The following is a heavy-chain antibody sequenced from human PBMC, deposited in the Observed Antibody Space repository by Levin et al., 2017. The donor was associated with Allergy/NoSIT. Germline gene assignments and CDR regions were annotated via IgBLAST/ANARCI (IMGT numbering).Heavy chain of an antibody. CDR1: GGTFSSYA. J-gene: IGHJ6*02. D-gene: IGHD2-8*01. V-gene: IGHV1-69*13. CDR3: AVPSNGVSESEYYYYGMDV. Sequence: SVKVSCKASGGTFSSYAISWVRQAPGQGLEWMGGIIPIFGTANYAQKFQGRVTITADESTSIAYMELSSLRSEDTAVYYCAVPSNGVSESEYYYYGMDVWGQGTTVTVSS. CDR2: IIPIFGTA.